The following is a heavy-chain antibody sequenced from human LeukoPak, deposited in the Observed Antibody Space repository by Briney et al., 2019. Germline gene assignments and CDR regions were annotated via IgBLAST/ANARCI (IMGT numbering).Heavy chain of an antibody. Sequence: SETLSLTCTVSGGSISSGSYYWSWIRQFAGKGLEWIGRIYTSGSTNYNPSLKSRVTISVDTSKNQFSLKLNSVTAADTAVYYCARTEVRDYYYYYMDVWGKGTTVTVSS. CDR2: IYTSGST. V-gene: IGHV4-61*02. J-gene: IGHJ6*03. CDR1: GGSISSGSYY. CDR3: ARTEVRDYYYYYMDV.